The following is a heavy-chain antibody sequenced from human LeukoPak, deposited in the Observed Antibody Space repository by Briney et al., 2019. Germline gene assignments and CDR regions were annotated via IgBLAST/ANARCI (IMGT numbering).Heavy chain of an antibody. J-gene: IGHJ5*02. D-gene: IGHD1-26*01. CDR2: IIPIFGTA. V-gene: IGHV1-69*13. CDR3: ARDLGSGSPDR. CDR1: GYTFTSYY. Sequence: SAKVSCKASGYTFTSYYMHWVRQAPGQGLEWMGGIIPIFGTANYAQKFQGRVTITADESTSTAYMELSSLRSEDTAVYYCARDLGSGSPDRWGQGTLVTVSS.